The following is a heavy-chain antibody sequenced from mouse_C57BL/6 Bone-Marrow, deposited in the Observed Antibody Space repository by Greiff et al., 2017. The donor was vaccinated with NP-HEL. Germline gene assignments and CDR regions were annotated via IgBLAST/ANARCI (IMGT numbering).Heavy chain of an antibody. CDR3: ARSPYYYGSSGYAMDY. CDR1: GYTFTSYW. D-gene: IGHD1-1*01. J-gene: IGHJ4*01. CDR2: INPSSGYT. Sequence: QVHVKQSGAELAKPGASVKLSCKASGYTFTSYWMHWVKQRPGQGLEWIGYINPSSGYTKYNQKFKDKATLTADKSSSTAYMQLSSLTYEDSAVYYCARSPYYYGSSGYAMDYWGQGTSVTVSS. V-gene: IGHV1-7*01.